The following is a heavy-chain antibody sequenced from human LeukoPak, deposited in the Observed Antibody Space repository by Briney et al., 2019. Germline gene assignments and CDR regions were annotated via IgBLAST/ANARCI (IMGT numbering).Heavy chain of an antibody. CDR3: ATPTYSGSDLGFDY. V-gene: IGHV1-24*01. CDR1: GYTLPELS. J-gene: IGHJ4*02. D-gene: IGHD5-12*01. CDR2: FDPEDGET. Sequence: ASVTVSCKVSGYTLPELSLHWLRQARGKGLEGMEGFDPEDGETIYAQKFQGRVTMTEDTSTDTAYMELSSLRSEDTAVYYCATPTYSGSDLGFDYWGQGTLVTVSS.